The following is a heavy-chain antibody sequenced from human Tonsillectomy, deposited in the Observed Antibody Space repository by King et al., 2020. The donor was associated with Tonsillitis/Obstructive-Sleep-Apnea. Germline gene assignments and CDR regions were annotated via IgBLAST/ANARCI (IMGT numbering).Heavy chain of an antibody. CDR1: GFIFSNHN. J-gene: IGHJ6*03. D-gene: IGHD2-2*01. V-gene: IGHV3-30-3*01. CDR2: IAYDGSNK. CDR3: ARASDCSSISCHYYYYMDV. Sequence: VQLVESGGGVVQPGRSLRLSCAASGFIFSNHNMHWVRQAPGKGLEWVAVIAYDGSNKYYADSVKGRFTISRDNSKNTLYLQMHSLRAEDTAVYYCARASDCSSISCHYYYYMDVWGKGTTVTVSS.